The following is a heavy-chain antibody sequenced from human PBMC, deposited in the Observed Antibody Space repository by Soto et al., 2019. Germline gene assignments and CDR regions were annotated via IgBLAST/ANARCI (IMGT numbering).Heavy chain of an antibody. V-gene: IGHV1-69*06. D-gene: IGHD6-6*01. Sequence: SVKVSCKASGGTFSSYAISWVRQAPGHGLEWMGGIIPIFGTANYAQKFQGRVTITADKSTSTAYMELSSLRSEDTAVYYCAREGPRGIAACPEGFDYWGQGTLVTVSS. CDR1: GGTFSSYA. CDR3: AREGPRGIAACPEGFDY. J-gene: IGHJ4*02. CDR2: IIPIFGTA.